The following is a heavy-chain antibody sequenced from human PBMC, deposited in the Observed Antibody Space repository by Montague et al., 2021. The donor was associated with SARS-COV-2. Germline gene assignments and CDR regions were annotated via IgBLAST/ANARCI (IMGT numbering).Heavy chain of an antibody. D-gene: IGHD5-18*01. CDR3: ARDTRRQLWFGRDYYYGMDV. CDR2: TYYMSKWYN. V-gene: IGHV6-1*01. J-gene: IGHJ6*02. CDR1: GDSVSSNSAA. Sequence: CAISGDSVSSNSAAWNWIRQSPSRGLEWLGRTYYMSKWYNDYAVSVKSRITINPDTSKNQFSLQLNSVTPEDTAGYYCARDTRRQLWFGRDYYYGMDVWGQGTQVTVSS.